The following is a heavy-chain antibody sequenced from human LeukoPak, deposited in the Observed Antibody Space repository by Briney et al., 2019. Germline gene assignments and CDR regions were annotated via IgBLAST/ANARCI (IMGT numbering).Heavy chain of an antibody. CDR3: ARGAYNWNYPDY. V-gene: IGHV3-64*01. CDR2: ISSNGGST. CDR1: GFTFSSYA. J-gene: IGHJ4*02. D-gene: IGHD1-7*01. Sequence: PGGSLRLSCTASGFTFSSYAMHWVRQAPGKGLEYVSAISSNGGSTYYANSVKGRFTISRDNSKNTLYLQMGSLRAEDMAVYYCARGAYNWNYPDYWGQGTLVTVSS.